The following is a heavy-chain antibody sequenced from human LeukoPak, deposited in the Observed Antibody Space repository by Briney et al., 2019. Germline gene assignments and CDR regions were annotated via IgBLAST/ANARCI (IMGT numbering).Heavy chain of an antibody. Sequence: QAGGSLRLSCVASGFTFNGFWMSWVRQAPGKGLEWVANIKQDGSDIYYLGSVRGRFTISRDNAMNSLYLQMNSLRAEDTAVYYCTRDALYGDPSYYYMDVWGKGTTVTVSS. CDR2: IKQDGSDI. CDR1: GFTFNGFW. V-gene: IGHV3-7*01. CDR3: TRDALYGDPSYYYMDV. D-gene: IGHD4-17*01. J-gene: IGHJ6*03.